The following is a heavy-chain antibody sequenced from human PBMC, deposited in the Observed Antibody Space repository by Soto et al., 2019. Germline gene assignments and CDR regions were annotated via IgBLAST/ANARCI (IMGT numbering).Heavy chain of an antibody. V-gene: IGHV3-13*01. CDR1: GFTFSSYD. CDR3: ARADGSGDFDY. J-gene: IGHJ4*02. CDR2: IGTAGDT. Sequence: GGSLRLSCAASGFTFSSYDMHWVRQATGKGLEWVSAIGTAGDTYYPGSVKGRFTISRENAKNSLYLQMNSLRAEDTAVYYCARADGSGDFDYWGQGTLVTVSS. D-gene: IGHD3-10*01.